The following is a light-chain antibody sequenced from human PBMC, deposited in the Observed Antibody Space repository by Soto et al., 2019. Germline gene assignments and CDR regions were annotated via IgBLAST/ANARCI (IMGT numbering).Light chain of an antibody. CDR3: QQYDNWPWT. J-gene: IGKJ1*01. Sequence: EIVITQSPATLYVSPGERATLPCRASQSVANDLAWYQHKPGQAPRLLIYGASRRATGFPARFSGSGSGTDFTLTISSLQSEDFAVYYCQQYDNWPWTFGQGTKVDIK. CDR1: QSVAND. V-gene: IGKV3-15*01. CDR2: GAS.